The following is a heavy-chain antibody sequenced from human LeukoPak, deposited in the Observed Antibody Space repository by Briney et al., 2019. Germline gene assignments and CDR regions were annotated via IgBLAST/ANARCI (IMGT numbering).Heavy chain of an antibody. Sequence: PSETLSLTCTVSGDSINTNKYYWGWIRQPPGRGLEWIGSIYYTGTTYFNPSLRSRVTIPVDTSKNQFSLRLSSVTAADTAVYYCAREGRSRFLIPYGGQGTLVTVSS. V-gene: IGHV4-39*02. D-gene: IGHD2-21*01. CDR2: IYYTGTT. J-gene: IGHJ4*02. CDR3: AREGRSRFLIPY. CDR1: GDSINTNKYY.